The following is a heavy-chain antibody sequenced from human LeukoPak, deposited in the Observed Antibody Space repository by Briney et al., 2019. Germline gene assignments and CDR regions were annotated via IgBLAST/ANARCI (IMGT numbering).Heavy chain of an antibody. CDR1: GFTFSSYW. CDR2: IKQDGSEK. Sequence: GGSLRLSCGASGFTFSSYWMSWVRQAPGKGLEWVANIKQDGSEKYYVDSVKGRFTISRDNAKNSLYLQMNSLRAEDTAVYYCARGPLSGYEYDYWGQGTLVTVSS. D-gene: IGHD5-12*01. J-gene: IGHJ4*02. V-gene: IGHV3-7*01. CDR3: ARGPLSGYEYDY.